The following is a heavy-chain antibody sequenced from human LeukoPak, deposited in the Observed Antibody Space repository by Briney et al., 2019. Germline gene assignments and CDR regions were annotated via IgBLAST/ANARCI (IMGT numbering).Heavy chain of an antibody. CDR3: ARVDSNYVTFDP. Sequence: PSETLSLTCTVSGGSISSYYWSWIRQPPGKGLEGIEYIYYSRSTNYNPSLKSRVTISVDTSKNQFSLKLSSVTAADTAVYYCARVDSNYVTFDPWGQGTLVTVSS. J-gene: IGHJ5*02. CDR1: GGSISSYY. D-gene: IGHD4-11*01. CDR2: IYYSRST. V-gene: IGHV4-59*01.